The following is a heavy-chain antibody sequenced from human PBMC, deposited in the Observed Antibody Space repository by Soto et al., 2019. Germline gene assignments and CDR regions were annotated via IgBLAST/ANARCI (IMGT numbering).Heavy chain of an antibody. CDR1: GYIFANYP. J-gene: IGHJ5*02. D-gene: IGHD3-10*01. V-gene: IGHV1-3*01. CDR3: ARVVRHFSGPGDHWFDP. Sequence: QVQLVQSGAEMKRPGASVTVSCTASGYIFANYPMQWVRQAPGQGLEWMGWINPGNGNTKYSKKFQSRVTITRDTSANTIYMELSSLTSKDTAMYYCARVVRHFSGPGDHWFDPWGQGTLVTVSS. CDR2: INPGNGNT.